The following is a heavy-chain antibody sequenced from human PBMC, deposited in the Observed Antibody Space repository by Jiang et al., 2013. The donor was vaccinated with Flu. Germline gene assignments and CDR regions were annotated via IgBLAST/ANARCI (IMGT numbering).Heavy chain of an antibody. CDR3: ARAEKYSGFELPYFVY. Sequence: GPGLVKPSETLSLTCTVSGVSISSSDYYWVWIRQPPGKGPEWIGSIYYSGGTYYNPSLKSRVTLSVDTSKNHFSLKLRFVTAADTAVYYCARAEKYSGFELPYFVYWGQGIVVTGSS. D-gene: IGHD5-12*01. J-gene: IGHJ4*02. CDR1: GVSISSSDYY. V-gene: IGHV4-39*07. CDR2: IYYSGGT.